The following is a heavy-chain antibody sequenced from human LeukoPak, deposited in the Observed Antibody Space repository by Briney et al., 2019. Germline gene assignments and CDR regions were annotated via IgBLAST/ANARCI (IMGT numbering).Heavy chain of an antibody. J-gene: IGHJ4*02. Sequence: SVKVSCKASGGTFSSYAISWVRQAPGQGLEWMGRIIPILGIANYAQKFQGRVTITADKSTSTAYMELSSLRSEDTAVYYCARDRNAGYSSGWYDYWGQGTLVTVSS. CDR2: IIPILGIA. V-gene: IGHV1-69*04. D-gene: IGHD6-19*01. CDR1: GGTFSSYA. CDR3: ARDRNAGYSSGWYDY.